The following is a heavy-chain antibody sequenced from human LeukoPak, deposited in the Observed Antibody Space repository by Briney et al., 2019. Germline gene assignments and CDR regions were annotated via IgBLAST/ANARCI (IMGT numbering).Heavy chain of an antibody. J-gene: IGHJ4*02. CDR1: GGSFSGYY. Sequence: SETLSLTRAVYGGSFSGYYWSWIRQPPGKGLEWIGEINHSGSTNYNPSLKSRVTISVDTSKNQFSLKLSSVTAADTAVYYCARPNARIRGYNYGLREYFDYWGQGTLVTVSS. CDR3: ARPNARIRGYNYGLREYFDY. D-gene: IGHD5-18*01. V-gene: IGHV4-34*01. CDR2: INHSGST.